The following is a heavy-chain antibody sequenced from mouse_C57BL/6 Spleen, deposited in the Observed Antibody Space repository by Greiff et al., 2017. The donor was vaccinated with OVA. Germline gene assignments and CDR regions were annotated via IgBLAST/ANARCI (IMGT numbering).Heavy chain of an antibody. CDR1: GFTFSNYW. V-gene: IGHV6-3*01. D-gene: IGHD2-4*01. J-gene: IGHJ3*01. CDR3: TGHDYDGGFAY. Sequence: EVKVEESGGGLVQPGGSMKLSCVASGFTFSNYWMNWVRQSPEKGLEWVAQIRLKSDNYATHYAESVKGRFTISRDDSKSSVYLQMNNLRAEDTGIYYCTGHDYDGGFAYWGQGTLVTVSA. CDR2: IRLKSDNYAT.